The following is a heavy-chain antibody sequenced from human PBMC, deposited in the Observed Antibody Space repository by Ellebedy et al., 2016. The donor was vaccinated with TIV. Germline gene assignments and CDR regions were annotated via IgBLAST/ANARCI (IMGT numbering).Heavy chain of an antibody. CDR3: AHFLGNTMVRGVLTALDY. J-gene: IGHJ4*02. CDR2: ISNDGSNE. V-gene: IGHV3-30-3*01. Sequence: GESLKISCEASGFTFSSYAMPWVRQAPGKGLEWVAVISNDGSNEYYADSAKGRLTISRDNSKDTFYLQVNSLRAEDTAVYYCAHFLGNTMVRGVLTALDYWGQGALVTVSS. CDR1: GFTFSSYA. D-gene: IGHD3-10*01.